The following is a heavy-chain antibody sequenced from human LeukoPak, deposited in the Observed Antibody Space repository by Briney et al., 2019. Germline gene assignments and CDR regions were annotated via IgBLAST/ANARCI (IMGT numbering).Heavy chain of an antibody. V-gene: IGHV4-59*08. CDR3: AKRGSNTWSDFDY. J-gene: IGHJ4*02. D-gene: IGHD6-13*01. Sequence: SETLSLTCTVSGGSISSYYWSWIRQPPGKGLEWIGYIYYSGITNYNPSLKSRATTSVDTSKNQFSLKLNSVTAADTAVYYCAKRGSNTWSDFDYWGQGTLVTVSS. CDR1: GGSISSYY. CDR2: IYYSGIT.